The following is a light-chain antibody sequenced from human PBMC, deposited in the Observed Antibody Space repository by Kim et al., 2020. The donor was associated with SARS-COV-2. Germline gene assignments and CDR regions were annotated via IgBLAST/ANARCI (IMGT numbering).Light chain of an antibody. CDR2: AAS. J-gene: IGKJ2*01. CDR1: QSISSY. CDR3: QQSYSTPYT. V-gene: IGKV1-39*01. Sequence: DIQMTQSPSSLSASVGDRVTITCRASQSISSYLNWYQQKPVKAPKLLIYAASSLQSGVPSRFSGSGSGTDFTLTISSLQPEDFATYYCQQSYSTPYTFGQGTTLEI.